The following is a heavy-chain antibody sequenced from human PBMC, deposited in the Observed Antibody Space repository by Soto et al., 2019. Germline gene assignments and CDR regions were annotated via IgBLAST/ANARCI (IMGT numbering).Heavy chain of an antibody. Sequence: PSETLSLTCAVYGGSFSGYYWSWIRQPPGKGLEWIGEINHSGSTNYNPSHKSRVTISVDTSKNQFSLKLSSVTAADTTVYYCARAVGGYSYGLTDYWGQGTLVTVSS. V-gene: IGHV4-34*01. CDR2: INHSGST. D-gene: IGHD5-18*01. CDR1: GGSFSGYY. J-gene: IGHJ4*02. CDR3: ARAVGGYSYGLTDY.